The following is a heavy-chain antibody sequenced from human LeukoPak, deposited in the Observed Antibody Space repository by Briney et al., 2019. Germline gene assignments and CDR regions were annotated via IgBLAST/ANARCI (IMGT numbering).Heavy chain of an antibody. J-gene: IGHJ4*02. CDR1: GGSFSGYY. V-gene: IGHV4-34*01. D-gene: IGHD3-22*01. Sequence: PSETLSLTCAVYGGSFSGYYWSWIRQPPGKGLEWIGEINHSGSTNYNPSLKSRVTISVDTSKNQFSLKLSSVTAADTAVYYCARLDSSGYGREDYWGQGTLVTVSS. CDR3: ARLDSSGYGREDY. CDR2: INHSGST.